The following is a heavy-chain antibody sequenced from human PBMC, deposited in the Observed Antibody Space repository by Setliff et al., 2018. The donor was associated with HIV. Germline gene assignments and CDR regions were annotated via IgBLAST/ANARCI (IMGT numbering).Heavy chain of an antibody. J-gene: IGHJ4*02. CDR2: IKQDGSEK. CDR3: ARDGGEY. D-gene: IGHD3-16*01. V-gene: IGHV3-7*01. CDR1: GFTFSRYW. Sequence: GGSLRLSCAASGFTFSRYWMSWVRQAPGKGLEWVANIKQDGSEKYYGDSVQGRFTVSRDNAENSVYLQMNSLRAEDTAVYYCARDGGEYWGQGTLVPVSS.